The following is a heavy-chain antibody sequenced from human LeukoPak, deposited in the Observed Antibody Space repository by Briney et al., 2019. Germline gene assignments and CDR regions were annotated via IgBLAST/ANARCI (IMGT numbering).Heavy chain of an antibody. CDR3: ARLRGTMVRGVIINPGAFDI. CDR2: IIPIFGTA. Sequence: SVKVSCKASGYTFTSYYMHWVRQAPGQGLEWMGGIIPIFGTANYAQKFQGRVTITADESTSTAYMELSSLRSEDTAVYYCARLRGTMVRGVIINPGAFDIWGQGTMVTVSS. CDR1: GYTFTSYY. J-gene: IGHJ3*02. V-gene: IGHV1-69*13. D-gene: IGHD3-10*01.